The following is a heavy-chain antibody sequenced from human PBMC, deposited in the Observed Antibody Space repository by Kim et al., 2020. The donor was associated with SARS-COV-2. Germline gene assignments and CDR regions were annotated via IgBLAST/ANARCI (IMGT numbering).Heavy chain of an antibody. D-gene: IGHD3-3*01. CDR1: GFTFSSYA. V-gene: IGHV3-64*01. J-gene: IGHJ6*02. CDR3: ARDGGITIFGVAPLFDYGMDV. CDR2: ISSNGGST. Sequence: GGSLRLSCAASGFTFSSYAMHWVRQAPGKGLEYVSAISSNGGSTYYANSVKGRFTISRDNSKNTLYLQMGSLRAEDMAVYYCARDGGITIFGVAPLFDYGMDVWGQGTTVTVSS.